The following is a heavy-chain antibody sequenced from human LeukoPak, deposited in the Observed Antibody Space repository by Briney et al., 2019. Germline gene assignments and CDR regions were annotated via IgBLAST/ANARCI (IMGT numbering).Heavy chain of an antibody. D-gene: IGHD1-26*01. CDR1: GFTFSNYW. CDR2: IKQDESEK. CDR3: VRDRDVSYGSTGGALNY. V-gene: IGHV3-7*01. J-gene: IGHJ4*02. Sequence: PGGSLRLSCAASGFTFSNYWMSWVRQAPGKGLEWVANIKQDESEKYYVDSVRGRFTISRDNAKNSLYLQMNSLWAEDTALYYCVRDRDVSYGSTGGALNYWGQGTLLTVSS.